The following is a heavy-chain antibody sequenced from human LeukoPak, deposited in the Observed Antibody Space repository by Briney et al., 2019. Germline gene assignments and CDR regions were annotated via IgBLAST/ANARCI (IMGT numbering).Heavy chain of an antibody. CDR1: GFPLSSYS. V-gene: IGHV3-73*01. Sequence: SGGSLRLSCAVSGFPLSSYSINWVRQAPGKGLEWVGRIRSKANSYATAYAASVKGRFTISRDDSKNTAYLQMNSLKTEDTAVYYCTRHTYCSSTSCEAGDYWGQGTLVTVSS. CDR3: TRHTYCSSTSCEAGDY. CDR2: IRSKANSYAT. D-gene: IGHD2-2*01. J-gene: IGHJ4*02.